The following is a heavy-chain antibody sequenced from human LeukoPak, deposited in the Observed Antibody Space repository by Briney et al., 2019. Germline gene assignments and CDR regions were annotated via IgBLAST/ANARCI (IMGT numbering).Heavy chain of an antibody. CDR2: INHSGST. D-gene: IGHD2-15*01. J-gene: IGHJ5*02. CDR1: GGSFSGYY. V-gene: IGHV4-34*01. Sequence: TSETLSLTCAVYGGSFSGYYWTWIRQPPGKGLEWIGEINHSGSTNYNPSLKSRVTTSVDTSTNQFSLKLSSVTAADTAVYYCARGADGVSSNSRGWFDPWGQGTLVTVSS. CDR3: ARGADGVSSNSRGWFDP.